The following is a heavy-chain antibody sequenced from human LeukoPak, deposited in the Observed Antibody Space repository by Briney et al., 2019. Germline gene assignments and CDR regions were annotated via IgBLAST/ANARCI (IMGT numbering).Heavy chain of an antibody. Sequence: PGRSLRLSCAASGFTFSSYWMHWVRQVPGKGLVWVARINTGGSSITYADSVKGRFTISRDNAKNTLYLQMDSLRAEDTGVYYCARSNQADDYWGQGTLVTVS. J-gene: IGHJ4*02. V-gene: IGHV3-74*01. CDR3: ARSNQADDY. CDR1: GFTFSSYW. CDR2: INTGGSSI. D-gene: IGHD1-14*01.